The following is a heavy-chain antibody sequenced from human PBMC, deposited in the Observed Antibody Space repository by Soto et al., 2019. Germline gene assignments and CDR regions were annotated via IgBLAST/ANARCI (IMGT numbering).Heavy chain of an antibody. CDR2: ISNDGSDI. CDR3: AKIRAPRHFYYHGLDV. J-gene: IGHJ6*02. CDR1: GFNFSTFG. Sequence: PGGSLRLSCAASGFNFSTFGMNWVRQAPGKGLEWVAIISNDGSDINYADSVRGRFTISRDTSRNTLHLQMNSLRAEDTAVYYCAKIRAPRHFYYHGLDVWGQGTTVTVSS. V-gene: IGHV3-30*18. D-gene: IGHD3-22*01.